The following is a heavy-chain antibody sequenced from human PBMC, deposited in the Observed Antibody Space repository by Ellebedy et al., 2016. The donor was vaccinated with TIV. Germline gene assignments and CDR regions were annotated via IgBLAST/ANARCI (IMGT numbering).Heavy chain of an antibody. CDR2: IYPGDSDT. D-gene: IGHD2-2*01. V-gene: IGHV5-51*01. CDR3: ARLPYIVLVPAAMGYLDY. CDR1: EYSFTNYW. J-gene: IGHJ4*02. Sequence: GESLKISCKASEYSFTNYWIGWVRQMPGKGLEWMGIIYPGDSDTRYSPSFQGQVSISADKSISTAYLQWSSLKASDTAMYYCARLPYIVLVPAAMGYLDYWGQGTLVTVSS.